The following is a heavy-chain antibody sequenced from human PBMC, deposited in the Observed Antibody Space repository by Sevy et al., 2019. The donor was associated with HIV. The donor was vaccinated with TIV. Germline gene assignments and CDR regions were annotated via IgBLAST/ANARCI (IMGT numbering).Heavy chain of an antibody. CDR3: ARGEPNYSRFDF. Sequence: GGSLRRSCAASGFTFSSYWMHWVRQAPGKGLVWVSRINGDGSSPIYADSVKGRFTISRDNAKNKLYLQMDSLTADDTAVYYCARGEPNYSRFDFWGQGTLVTVSS. D-gene: IGHD6-13*01. CDR1: GFTFSSYW. CDR2: INGDGSSP. J-gene: IGHJ4*02. V-gene: IGHV3-74*01.